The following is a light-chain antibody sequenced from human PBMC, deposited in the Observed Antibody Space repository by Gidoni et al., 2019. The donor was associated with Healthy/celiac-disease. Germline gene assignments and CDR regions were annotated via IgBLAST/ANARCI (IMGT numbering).Light chain of an antibody. J-gene: IGKJ1*01. Sequence: DIVMTQSPDSLAVSLGERATINCKSSQSLLYSSNDKNYLAWYQQKPGQPPNLLIYWASTRGSGVPDRFSGSGSGTDFTLTISSLQAEDVAVYYCQQFYTTPRTFGQGTKVEIK. V-gene: IGKV4-1*01. CDR2: WAS. CDR3: QQFYTTPRT. CDR1: QSLLYSSNDKNY.